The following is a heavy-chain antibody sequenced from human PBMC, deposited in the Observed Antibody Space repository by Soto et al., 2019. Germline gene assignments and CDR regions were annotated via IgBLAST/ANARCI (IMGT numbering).Heavy chain of an antibody. CDR2: IIPIFGTA. V-gene: IGHV1-69*12. Sequence: QVQLVQSGAEVKKPGSSVKVSCKASGGTFSSYAISWVRQAPGQGLEWMGGIIPIFGTANYAQKFQGRVTITADESTSTDYMELSSLRSEDTAVYYCARDAESMVRGVYFMDVWGQGTTVTVSS. D-gene: IGHD3-10*01. J-gene: IGHJ6*02. CDR3: ARDAESMVRGVYFMDV. CDR1: GGTFSSYA.